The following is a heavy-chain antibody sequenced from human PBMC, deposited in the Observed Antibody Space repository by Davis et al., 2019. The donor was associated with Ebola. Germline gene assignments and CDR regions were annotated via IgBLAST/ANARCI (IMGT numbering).Heavy chain of an antibody. CDR1: GYTFTSYY. Sequence: ASVKVSCKASGYTFTSYYMHWVRQAPGQGLEWMGIINPSGGSTSYAQKFQGRVTMTRDTSTSTVYMELSSLRSEDTAVYYCARERTTTSRGGRYYYGMDVWGQGTTVTVSS. CDR2: INPSGGST. D-gene: IGHD2-2*01. J-gene: IGHJ6*02. V-gene: IGHV1-46*03. CDR3: ARERTTTSRGGRYYYGMDV.